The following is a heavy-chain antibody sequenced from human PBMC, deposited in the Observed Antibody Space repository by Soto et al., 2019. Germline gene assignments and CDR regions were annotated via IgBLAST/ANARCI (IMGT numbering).Heavy chain of an antibody. D-gene: IGHD5-18*01. CDR3: ARDLEDTAGREIWIDP. CDR1: GDSISAYS. Sequence: SETLSLTCTVSGDSISAYSWSWVRQPPGKGLEWIGYIYYSGSTNYNPSLKSRVTISVYTSKNQFSLKLSSVTAADTAVYYCARDLEDTAGREIWIDPWGQGPLVTVPP. V-gene: IGHV4-59*01. CDR2: IYYSGST. J-gene: IGHJ5*02.